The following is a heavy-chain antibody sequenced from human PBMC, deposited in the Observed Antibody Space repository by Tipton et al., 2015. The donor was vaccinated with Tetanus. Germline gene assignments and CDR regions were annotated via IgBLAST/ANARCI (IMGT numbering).Heavy chain of an antibody. CDR2: IYSGGRT. V-gene: IGHV3-53*01. Sequence: SLRLSCAASGFTVSSNYMSWVRQAPGKGLEWVSIIYSGGRTYYADSVKGRFTIPRDNSKNMLFLQMNSMRAEDTAVYYCTSSLNTWYYYGVDVWGQGTTVTVSS. CDR1: GFTVSSNY. J-gene: IGHJ6*02. D-gene: IGHD3-16*01. CDR3: TSSLNTWYYYGVDV.